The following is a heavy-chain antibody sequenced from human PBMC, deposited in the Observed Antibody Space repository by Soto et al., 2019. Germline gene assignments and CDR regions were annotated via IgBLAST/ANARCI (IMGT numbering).Heavy chain of an antibody. CDR1: GFSLNTDGVG. D-gene: IGHD2-21*01. CDR2: IYWDDDK. CDR3: ARLVAAGITYYFDS. V-gene: IGHV2-5*02. Sequence: SGPTLVNPTQTLTLTCTFSGFSLNTDGVGVGWIRQPPGKALEWLALIYWDDDKRYIPSLESRLTIAKDTSKNQVVLTMTNMDPVDTATYYCARLVAAGITYYFDSWGQGTLVTAPQ. J-gene: IGHJ4*02.